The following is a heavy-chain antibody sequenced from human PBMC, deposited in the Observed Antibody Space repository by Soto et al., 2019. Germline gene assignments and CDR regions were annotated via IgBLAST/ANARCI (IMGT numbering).Heavy chain of an antibody. CDR2: INAGNGNT. Sequence: QVQLVQSGAEVKKPGASVKVSCKASGYTFTSYAMHWVRQAPGQRLEWMGWINAGNGNTKYSQKFQGRVTITRDTSASTAYMELSSLRSEDTAVYYCARDRGEYSSSPQAFDIWGQGTMVTVSS. V-gene: IGHV1-3*01. J-gene: IGHJ3*02. CDR1: GYTFTSYA. CDR3: ARDRGEYSSSPQAFDI. D-gene: IGHD6-6*01.